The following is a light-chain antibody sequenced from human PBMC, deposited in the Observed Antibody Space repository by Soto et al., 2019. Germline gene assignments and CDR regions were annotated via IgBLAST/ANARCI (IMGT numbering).Light chain of an antibody. CDR3: QQYNNWPSWT. CDR1: QSVSSSY. CDR2: GAS. J-gene: IGKJ1*01. Sequence: EIVMTQSPLTLPVTPGEPASISFRSSQSVSSSYLAWYQQKPGQAPRLLIYGASTRAAGIPARFSGSGSGTEFTLTISSLQSEDSAIYYCQQYNNWPSWTFGQGTKVDIK. V-gene: IGKV3-15*01.